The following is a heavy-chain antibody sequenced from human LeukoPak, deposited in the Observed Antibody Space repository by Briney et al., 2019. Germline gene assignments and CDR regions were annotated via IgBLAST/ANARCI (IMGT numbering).Heavy chain of an antibody. CDR3: TRETDENSY. Sequence: EWLSSISSSSSYIYYADSVKGRFTISRDNAKNSLYLQMNSLRAEDTAVYYCTRETDENSYWGQGTLVTVSS. CDR2: ISSSSSYI. D-gene: IGHD4-23*01. V-gene: IGHV3-21*01. J-gene: IGHJ4*02.